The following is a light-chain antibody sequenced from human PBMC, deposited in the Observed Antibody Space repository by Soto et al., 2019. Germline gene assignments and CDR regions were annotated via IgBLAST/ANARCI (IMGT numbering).Light chain of an antibody. J-gene: IGKJ2*01. V-gene: IGKV3-15*01. CDR2: DAS. CDR3: QHYFNWPYT. Sequence: EIVMTQSPATLSVSPGERATLSCRASQIVTSNLAWYQQKPGRAPRLLIYDASTRATGIPARFSGSGSGTEFTLTISNLQSEDVALYYCQHYFNWPYTFGQGTKLEIK. CDR1: QIVTSN.